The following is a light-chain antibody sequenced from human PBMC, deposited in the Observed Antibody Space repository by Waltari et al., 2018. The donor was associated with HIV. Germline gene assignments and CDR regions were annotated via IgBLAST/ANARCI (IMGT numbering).Light chain of an antibody. J-gene: IGKJ4*01. CDR1: QNIKNY. CDR3: QQTYTTPLLA. Sequence: DIQMTQSPSSLSASVGDRVIVTCRASQNIKNYLNWYQQKAGRATKLLLYEASTLQSGVPSRFSGSGSGTDFSLTISSLQPEDFATYYCQQTYTTPLLAFGGGTKVEI. CDR2: EAS. V-gene: IGKV1-39*01.